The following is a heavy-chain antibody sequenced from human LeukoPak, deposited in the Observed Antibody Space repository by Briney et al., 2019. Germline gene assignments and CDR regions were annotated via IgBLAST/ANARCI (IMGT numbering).Heavy chain of an antibody. Sequence: GGSLRLSCAASGFTFSNHAMSWVRQAPGKGLEWVSGISDNGVATFYADSVKGRFTISRDNSKDTLYLQVNSLRVEDTALYYCAKGVYYYYYMDVWGKGTTVTVSS. V-gene: IGHV3-23*01. J-gene: IGHJ6*03. CDR3: AKGVYYYYYMDV. CDR1: GFTFSNHA. CDR2: ISDNGVAT.